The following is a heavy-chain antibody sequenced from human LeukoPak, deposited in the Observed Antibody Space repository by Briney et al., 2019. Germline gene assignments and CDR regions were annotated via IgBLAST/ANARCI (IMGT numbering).Heavy chain of an antibody. V-gene: IGHV3-7*04. D-gene: IGHD2-15*01. CDR3: ARGLVVVVAASYYFDY. Sequence: PGGSLRLSCAASGFTFNGYWMSWVRQAPGKGLEWVANIKQDGSEKYYVDSVKGRFTISRDNAKNSLYLQMNSLRAEDTAVYYCARGLVVVVAASYYFDYWGQGTLVTVSS. J-gene: IGHJ4*02. CDR2: IKQDGSEK. CDR1: GFTFNGYW.